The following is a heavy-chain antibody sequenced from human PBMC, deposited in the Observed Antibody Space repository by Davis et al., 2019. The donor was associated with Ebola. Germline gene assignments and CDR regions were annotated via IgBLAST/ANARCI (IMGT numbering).Heavy chain of an antibody. CDR1: GYSFTSYW. D-gene: IGHD1-1*01. V-gene: IGHV5-51*01. CDR3: ATASWLERGAFDI. CDR2: IYPGDSDT. Sequence: VSCKGSGYSFTSYWIGWVRQMPGKGLEWMGIIYPGDSDTRYSPSFEGQVTISVDRSISTAYLQWSSLKASDTAMYYCATASWLERGAFDIWGQGTMVTVSS. J-gene: IGHJ3*02.